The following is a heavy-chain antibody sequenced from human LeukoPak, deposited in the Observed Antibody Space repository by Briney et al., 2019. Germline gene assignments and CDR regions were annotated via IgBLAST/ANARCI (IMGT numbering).Heavy chain of an antibody. CDR2: IYHSGST. J-gene: IGHJ3*02. V-gene: IGHV4-4*02. D-gene: IGHD3-22*01. CDR1: GGSISSSNW. Sequence: PSETLSLTCAVSGGSISSSNWRSWVRPPPGKGLEWIGEIYHSGSTNYNPSLKSRVTISVDKSKNQFSLKLSSVTAADTAVYYCARGHYDSSGTGAFDIWGQGTMVTVSS. CDR3: ARGHYDSSGTGAFDI.